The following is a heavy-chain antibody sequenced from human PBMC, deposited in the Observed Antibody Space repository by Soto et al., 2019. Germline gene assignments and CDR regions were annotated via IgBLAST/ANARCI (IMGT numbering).Heavy chain of an antibody. J-gene: IGHJ4*02. Sequence: QVQLVASGGGVVQPGRSLRLSCAASGFTFSSYAMHWVRQAPGKGLEWVAVISYDGSNKYYADSVKGRFTISRDNSKNTLYLQMNSLRAEDTAVYYCAREEGGDTRGTYDYWGQGTLVTVSS. V-gene: IGHV3-30-3*01. CDR3: AREEGGDTRGTYDY. CDR2: ISYDGSNK. D-gene: IGHD5-18*01. CDR1: GFTFSSYA.